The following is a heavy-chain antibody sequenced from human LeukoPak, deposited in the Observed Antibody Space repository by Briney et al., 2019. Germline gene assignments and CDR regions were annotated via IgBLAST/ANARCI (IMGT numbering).Heavy chain of an antibody. CDR2: VSSDGGTK. J-gene: IGHJ4*02. D-gene: IGHD3-10*01. CDR1: KFTFSNYG. V-gene: IGHV3-30*18. Sequence: GGSLRLSCTASKFTFSNYGMQWVRQAPGKGLQWVAAVSSDGGTKYYADSVKGRFTISRDNSRNTMHLQMDSLRAEDTAVYYCAKEYDSGGYGANFDYWGQGTLVTVSS. CDR3: AKEYDSGGYGANFDY.